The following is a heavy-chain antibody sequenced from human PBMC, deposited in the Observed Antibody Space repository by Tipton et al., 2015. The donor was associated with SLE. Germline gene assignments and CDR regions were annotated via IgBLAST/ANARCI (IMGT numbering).Heavy chain of an antibody. CDR1: GCTYDDYA. Sequence: QLVQSGGGLVQPGRSLRLSCAASGCTYDDYAMHWVRQAPGKGLEWVSGISWNSGSIGYADSVKGRFTISRDNAKNSLYLHMNTLRAEDTAVYYCAKPLYGDYEGFDIWGQGTMVTVSS. D-gene: IGHD4-17*01. J-gene: IGHJ3*02. CDR3: AKPLYGDYEGFDI. V-gene: IGHV3-9*01. CDR2: ISWNSGSI.